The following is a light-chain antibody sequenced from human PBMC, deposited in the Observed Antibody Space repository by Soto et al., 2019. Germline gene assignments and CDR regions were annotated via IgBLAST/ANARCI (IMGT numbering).Light chain of an antibody. V-gene: IGLV2-14*01. CDR3: SSYTSSSTVV. Sequence: QSALTQPASVCGSPGQSITISCTGTNSDVGGYNYVSWYQQHPGKAPKLMIYDVSNRPSGVSNRFSGSKSGNTASLTISGLQAEDEADYYCSSYTSSSTVVFGGGTQLTVL. J-gene: IGLJ2*01. CDR2: DVS. CDR1: NSDVGGYNY.